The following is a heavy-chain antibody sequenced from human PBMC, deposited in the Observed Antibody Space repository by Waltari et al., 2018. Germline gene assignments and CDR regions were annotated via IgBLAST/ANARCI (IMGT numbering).Heavy chain of an antibody. V-gene: IGHV3-30*02. D-gene: IGHD3-22*01. J-gene: IGHJ4*02. CDR1: GFTFSSYG. CDR2: IRYDGSNK. CDR3: AKDKIVEGWYFDY. Sequence: QVQLVESGGGVVQPGGSLRLSCAASGFTFSSYGMHWVRQAPGKGLEWVAFIRYDGSNKYYADTVKGRVTIYRDNSKNTLYLQMNSLRAEDTAVYYCAKDKIVEGWYFDYWGQGTLVTVSA.